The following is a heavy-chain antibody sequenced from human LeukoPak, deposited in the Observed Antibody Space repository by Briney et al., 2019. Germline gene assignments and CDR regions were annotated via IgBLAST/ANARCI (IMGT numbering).Heavy chain of an antibody. Sequence: GASVKVSCKASGYTFTSYAMNWVRQAPGQGLEWMGWINTNTGNPTYAQGFTGRFVFSLDTSVSTAYLQISSLKAEDTAVYYCARERHPMVRGANDAFDIWGQGTMVTVSS. J-gene: IGHJ3*02. CDR1: GYTFTSYA. CDR2: INTNTGNP. D-gene: IGHD3-10*01. V-gene: IGHV7-4-1*02. CDR3: ARERHPMVRGANDAFDI.